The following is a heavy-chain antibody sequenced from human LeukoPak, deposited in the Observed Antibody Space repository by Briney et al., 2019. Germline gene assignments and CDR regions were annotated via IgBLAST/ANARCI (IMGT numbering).Heavy chain of an antibody. CDR3: ARDPYSSSWYAEFDY. V-gene: IGHV3-66*02. CDR1: GFTVSSNY. J-gene: IGHJ4*02. CDR2: IYSGGST. Sequence: GGCLRLSCAASGFTVSSNYMSWVRQAPGKGLEWVSVIYSGGSTYYADSVKGRFTISRDNSKNTLYLQMNSLRAEDTAVYYCARDPYSSSWYAEFDYWGQGTLVTVSS. D-gene: IGHD6-13*01.